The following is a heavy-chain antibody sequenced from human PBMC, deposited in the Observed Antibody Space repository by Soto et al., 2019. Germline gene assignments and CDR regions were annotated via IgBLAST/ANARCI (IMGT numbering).Heavy chain of an antibody. CDR3: ARDPSPDY. CDR2: ISYDGSNK. Sequence: QVQLVESGGGVVQPGRSLRLSCAASGFTFSSYAMHWVRQAPGKGLEWVAVISYDGSNKYYADSVKGRFTISRDNSKNTLYLQMNSLRAEDTAVYYCARDPSPDYWGLGTLVTVSS. CDR1: GFTFSSYA. J-gene: IGHJ4*02. V-gene: IGHV3-30-3*01.